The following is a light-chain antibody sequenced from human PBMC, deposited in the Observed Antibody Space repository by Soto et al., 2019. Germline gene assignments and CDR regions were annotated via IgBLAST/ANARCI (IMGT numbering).Light chain of an antibody. CDR1: QSVSSSY. Sequence: EIVLTQSPGTLSLSPGERATLSCRASQSVSSSYLAWYQQKPGQAPRLLIYGASNRAAGIPARFSGSGSETDFTLTISDVEPEDFAVYYCHQRQSWPRTFGQGTKVDIK. CDR3: HQRQSWPRT. J-gene: IGKJ1*01. CDR2: GAS. V-gene: IGKV3-20*01.